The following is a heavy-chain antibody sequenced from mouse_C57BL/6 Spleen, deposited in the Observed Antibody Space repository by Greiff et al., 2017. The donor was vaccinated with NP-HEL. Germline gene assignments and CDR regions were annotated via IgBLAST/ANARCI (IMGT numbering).Heavy chain of an antibody. D-gene: IGHD2-5*01. CDR3: ARGGYSNYVDY. CDR1: GYTFTSSW. Sequence: QVQLQQPGTELVKPGASVKLSCKASGYTFTSSWMPWVKPRPGQGLEWIGNINPSNGGPNYNEKFKSKSTLTVDKSSSTAYMQLSSLTSEDSAVYYCARGGYSNYVDYWGQGTTLTVSS. V-gene: IGHV1-53*01. CDR2: INPSNGGP. J-gene: IGHJ2*01.